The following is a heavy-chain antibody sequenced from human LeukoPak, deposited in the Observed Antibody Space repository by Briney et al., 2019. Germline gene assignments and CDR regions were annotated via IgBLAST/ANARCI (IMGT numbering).Heavy chain of an antibody. Sequence: PGGSLRLSCAASGFTFSSYGMHWVRQAPGKGLEWVAVISYDGSNKYYADSVKGRFTISRDNSKNTLYLQMNSLRAEDTAVYYCAKDRGDIVVAATPDYWGQGTLVTVSS. CDR1: GFTFSSYG. CDR3: AKDRGDIVVAATPDY. D-gene: IGHD2-15*01. J-gene: IGHJ4*02. CDR2: ISYDGSNK. V-gene: IGHV3-30*18.